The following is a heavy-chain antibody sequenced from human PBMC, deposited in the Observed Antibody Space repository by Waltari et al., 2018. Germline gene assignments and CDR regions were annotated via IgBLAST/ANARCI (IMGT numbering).Heavy chain of an antibody. Sequence: QVHLVQSGAEVTMPGASVKVSCKASGYTFTSYHINWVRQATGQGLEWMGWMNTNTGQTDYAQKFQGRVTMTRDTSISTAYMELSSLTSEDTAVYYCARGITAGFDYWGQGTLITVSS. CDR3: ARGITAGFDY. CDR1: GYTFTSYH. J-gene: IGHJ4*02. D-gene: IGHD6-13*01. V-gene: IGHV1-8*01. CDR2: MNTNTGQT.